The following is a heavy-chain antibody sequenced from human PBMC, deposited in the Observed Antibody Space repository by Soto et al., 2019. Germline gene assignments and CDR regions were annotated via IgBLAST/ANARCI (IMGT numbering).Heavy chain of an antibody. CDR3: AKSTGNRADAFDI. CDR1: GFTFSSYG. J-gene: IGHJ3*02. Sequence: GGSLRLSCAASGFTFSSYGMHWVRQAPGKGLEWVAAIPYDGSNKYYADSVKGRFTISRDNSKNTLYLQMNSLRAEDTAVYYCAKSTGNRADAFDIWGEGTMVTVSS. CDR2: IPYDGSNK. D-gene: IGHD1-1*01. V-gene: IGHV3-30*18.